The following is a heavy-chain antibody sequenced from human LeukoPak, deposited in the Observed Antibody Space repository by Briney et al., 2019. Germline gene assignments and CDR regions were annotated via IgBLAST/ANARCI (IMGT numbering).Heavy chain of an antibody. Sequence: PGGSLRLSCAASGFTFSSYGMHWVRQAPGKGLEWVAFIRYDGSNKYYADSVKGRFTISRDNSKNTLYLQMNSLRAEDTAVYYCAKIHLRYCSGGSCYTPFDYWGQGTLVTASS. D-gene: IGHD2-15*01. CDR1: GFTFSSYG. CDR3: AKIHLRYCSGGSCYTPFDY. J-gene: IGHJ4*02. CDR2: IRYDGSNK. V-gene: IGHV3-30*02.